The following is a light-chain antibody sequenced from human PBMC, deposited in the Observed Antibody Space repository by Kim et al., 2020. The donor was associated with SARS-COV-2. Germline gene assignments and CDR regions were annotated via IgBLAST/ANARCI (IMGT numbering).Light chain of an antibody. J-gene: IGLJ3*02. CDR1: TSKVCARA. Sequence: ATNTISWDTSKVCARAAAWLRQHPGQPPKLLSYRNNHRPSGISERFSASRTRNTASLTITGLQPEDEADYFCAAWDLSLSTWVFGGGTQLTVL. CDR2: RNN. CDR3: AAWDLSLSTWV. V-gene: IGLV10-54*01.